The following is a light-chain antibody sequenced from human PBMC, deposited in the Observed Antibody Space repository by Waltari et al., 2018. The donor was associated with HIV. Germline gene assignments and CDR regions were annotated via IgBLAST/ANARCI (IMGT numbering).Light chain of an antibody. Sequence: EIVMTQSPATLSVSPGERATLSCRASQSISNNLAWYQQNPGQAPRLLMYGASTKDTAIPARFSGSGSGTEFTLTISSLQSEDFAVYYCQQYNDFPLTFGGGTKVEIK. V-gene: IGKV3-15*01. CDR1: QSISNN. CDR2: GAS. CDR3: QQYNDFPLT. J-gene: IGKJ4*01.